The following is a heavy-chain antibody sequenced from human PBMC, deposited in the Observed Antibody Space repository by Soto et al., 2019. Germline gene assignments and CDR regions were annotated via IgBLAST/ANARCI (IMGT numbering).Heavy chain of an antibody. J-gene: IGHJ5*02. CDR3: ASEMVFGWFDP. CDR2: IYHSGST. Sequence: SETLSLTCTVSGGSISSGGYYWSWIRQHPGKGLEWIGEIYHSGSTNYNPSLKSRVTISVDKSKNQFSLKLSSVTAADTAVYYCASEMVFGWFDPWGQGTLVTVSS. V-gene: IGHV4-31*03. D-gene: IGHD2-8*01. CDR1: GGSISSGGYY.